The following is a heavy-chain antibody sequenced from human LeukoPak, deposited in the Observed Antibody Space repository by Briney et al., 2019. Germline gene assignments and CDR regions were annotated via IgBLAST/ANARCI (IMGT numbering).Heavy chain of an antibody. CDR1: GFSFSSYN. J-gene: IGHJ6*03. CDR2: ITTSSTYT. V-gene: IGHV3-21*01. CDR3: ARIGYSSSYYYYYMDV. Sequence: PGGSLRLSCEASGFSFSSYNMDWVRQTPGKGLEWISSITTSSTYTFYADSVKGRFTISRDNARNSLYLQMNSLTAEDTAVYYCARIGYSSSYYYYYMDVWGKGTTVTISS. D-gene: IGHD6-13*01.